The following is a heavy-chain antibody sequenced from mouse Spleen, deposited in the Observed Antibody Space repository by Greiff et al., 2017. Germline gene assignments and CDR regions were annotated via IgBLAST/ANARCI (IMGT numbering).Heavy chain of an antibody. CDR1: GYTFTDYY. V-gene: IGHV1-26*01. Sequence: EVQLQQSGPELVKPGASVKISCKASGYTFTDYYMNWVKQSHGKSLEWIGDINPNNGGTSYNQKFKGKATLTVDKSSSTAYMELRSLTSEDSAVYYCARLYYGSSYRAYWGQGTLVTVSA. D-gene: IGHD1-1*01. CDR3: ARLYYGSSYRAY. J-gene: IGHJ3*01. CDR2: INPNNGGT.